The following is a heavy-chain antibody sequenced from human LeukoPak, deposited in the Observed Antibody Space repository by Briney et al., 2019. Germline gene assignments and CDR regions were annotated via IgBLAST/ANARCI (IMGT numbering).Heavy chain of an antibody. Sequence: GGSLRLSCAASGFTVSSNYMSWVRQAPGKGLEWVSVIYSGGSTYYADSVKGRFTISRDNSKSTLYLQMNSLRAEDTAVYYCAREATVTTAYFDYWGQGTLVTVSS. J-gene: IGHJ4*02. CDR1: GFTVSSNY. CDR2: IYSGGST. D-gene: IGHD4-17*01. CDR3: AREATVTTAYFDY. V-gene: IGHV3-66*02.